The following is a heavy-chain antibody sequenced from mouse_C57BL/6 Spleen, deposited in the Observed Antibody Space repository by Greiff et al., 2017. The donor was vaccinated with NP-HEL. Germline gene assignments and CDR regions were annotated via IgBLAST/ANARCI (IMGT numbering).Heavy chain of an antibody. D-gene: IGHD2-1*01. V-gene: IGHV1-52*01. CDR3: ARSSFYGNPDD. J-gene: IGHJ2*01. Sequence: QVQLKQPGAELVRPGSSVKLSCKASGYTFTSYWMHWVKQRPIQGLEWIGNIDPSDSETHYNQKFKDKATLTVDKSSSTAYMQLSSLTSEDSAVYYCARSSFYGNPDDWGQGTTLTVSS. CDR2: IDPSDSET. CDR1: GYTFTSYW.